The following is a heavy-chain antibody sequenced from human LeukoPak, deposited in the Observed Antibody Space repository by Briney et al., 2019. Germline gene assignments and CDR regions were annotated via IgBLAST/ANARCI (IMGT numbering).Heavy chain of an antibody. D-gene: IGHD6-19*01. CDR2: MYLDGRT. CDR3: AGLEGRYSTDWFYFFDY. J-gene: IGHJ4*02. V-gene: IGHV4-4*02. Sequence: SETLSLTCAVSGGSISSLNLWSWLRQPPGKGLEWVGEMYLDGRTNFHPSVRGRVTIFIDKPKNQLSLQLTSVTAADTAVNYCAGLEGRYSTDWFYFFDYWGQGALVTVSS. CDR1: GGSISSLNL.